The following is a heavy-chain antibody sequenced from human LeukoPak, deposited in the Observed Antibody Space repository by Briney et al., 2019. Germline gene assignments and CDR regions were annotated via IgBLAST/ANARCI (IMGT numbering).Heavy chain of an antibody. D-gene: IGHD5-18*01. CDR2: INTNTGNP. Sequence: ASVKVSCKAAGYIFTSYAMNWVGQAPGRALEWVGWINTNTGNPTYAQGFTGRFVFSLDTSVNTAYLQISSLTVADTAVHYCARAGGSSGYSYGYNWFAPWGQGTLVTVSS. CDR1: GYIFTSYA. J-gene: IGHJ5*02. CDR3: ARAGGSSGYSYGYNWFAP. V-gene: IGHV7-4-1*02.